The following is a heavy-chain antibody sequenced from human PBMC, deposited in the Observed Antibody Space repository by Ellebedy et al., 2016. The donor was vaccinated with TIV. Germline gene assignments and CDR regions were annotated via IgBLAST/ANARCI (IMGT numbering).Heavy chain of an antibody. J-gene: IGHJ3*02. V-gene: IGHV4-34*01. CDR1: GGSFSGYY. CDR2: INHSGST. Sequence: MPSETLSLTCAVYGGSFSGYYWSWIRQPPGKGLEWIGEINHSGSTNYNPSLKSRVTISVDTSKNQFSLKLSSVTAADTAVYYCASAQSGAFDIWGQGTMVTVSS. D-gene: IGHD3-10*01. CDR3: ASAQSGAFDI.